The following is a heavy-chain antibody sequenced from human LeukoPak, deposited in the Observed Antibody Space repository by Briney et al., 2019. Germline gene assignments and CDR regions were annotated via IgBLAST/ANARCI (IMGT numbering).Heavy chain of an antibody. CDR1: GFTFSSYE. CDR3: ARGGTGATRDDTFDI. V-gene: IGHV3-21*01. D-gene: IGHD1-7*01. Sequence: PGGSLRLSCAASGFTFSSYEMNWVRQAPGKGLEWVSSISSSSGHIFYADSVKGRFTISRDNAKNSLYLQMNSLRAEDTAVYYCARGGTGATRDDTFDIWGQGAMVTVSS. CDR2: ISSSSGHI. J-gene: IGHJ3*02.